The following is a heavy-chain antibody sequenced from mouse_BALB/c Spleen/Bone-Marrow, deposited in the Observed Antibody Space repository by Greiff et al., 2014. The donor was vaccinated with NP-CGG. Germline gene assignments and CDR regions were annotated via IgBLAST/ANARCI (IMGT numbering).Heavy chain of an antibody. CDR1: GYTFTSYS. Sequence: VQLVQSGAELARPGASVKMSCKASGYTFTSYSLHWVKQRPGQGLEWIGYINPSSGYTNYNQKFKDKATLTADKSSSTAYMQLSSLTSEDSAVYYCALANWDIGGTFAYWGQGTLVTVSA. CDR2: INPSSGYT. V-gene: IGHV1-4*01. CDR3: ALANWDIGGTFAY. D-gene: IGHD4-1*01. J-gene: IGHJ3*01.